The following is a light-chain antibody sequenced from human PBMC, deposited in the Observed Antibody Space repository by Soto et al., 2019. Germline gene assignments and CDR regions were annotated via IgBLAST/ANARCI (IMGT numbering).Light chain of an antibody. J-gene: IGKJ1*01. CDR3: QQNDNGPRT. CDR2: GSS. Sequence: ETVMTQSPATLSVSPGERVTLSCRASQSVNSDLAWYQKKAGQAPRLLIYGSSTRATGIPARFSGGGSGTEFTLTISSLQSEDFAVYYCQQNDNGPRTSGHGTNVDIK. CDR1: QSVNSD. V-gene: IGKV3-15*01.